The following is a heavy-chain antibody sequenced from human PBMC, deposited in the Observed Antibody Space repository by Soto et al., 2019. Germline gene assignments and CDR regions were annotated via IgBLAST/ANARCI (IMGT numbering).Heavy chain of an antibody. D-gene: IGHD3-3*01. V-gene: IGHV1-18*01. CDR1: GYTFTNYG. CDR3: ARDRYYDFWSGYYYNWFDP. J-gene: IGHJ5*02. Sequence: ASVKVSCKASGYTFTNYGISWVRQAPGQGLEWMGWISAYNGNTNYAQKLQGRVTMTTDTSTSTAYMELRSLRSDDTAVYYCARDRYYDFWSGYYYNWFDPWGQGTLVTVSS. CDR2: ISAYNGNT.